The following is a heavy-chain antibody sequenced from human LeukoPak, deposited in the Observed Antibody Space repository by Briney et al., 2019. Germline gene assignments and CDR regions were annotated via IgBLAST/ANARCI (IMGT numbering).Heavy chain of an antibody. CDR2: MNPNSGNT. CDR1: GYTFTSYD. Sequence: ASVKVSCKASGYTFTSYDINWVRQATGQGLEWMGWMNPNSGNTGYAQKFQGRVTMTRNTSISTAYMELSSLRAEDTAVYYCARGGRAVVVPAAMGNWFDSWGQGTLVTVSS. CDR3: ARGGRAVVVPAAMGNWFDS. J-gene: IGHJ5*01. V-gene: IGHV1-8*01. D-gene: IGHD2-2*01.